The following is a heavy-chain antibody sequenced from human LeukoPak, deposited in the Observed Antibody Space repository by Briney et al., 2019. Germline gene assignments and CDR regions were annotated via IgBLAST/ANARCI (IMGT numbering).Heavy chain of an antibody. V-gene: IGHV3-66*01. J-gene: IGHJ4*02. Sequence: GGSLRLSCAASGFTFSRDWMHWVRQAPGKGLEWVSVIYSGGSTYYADSVKGRFTISRDNSKNTLYLQMNSLRAEDTAVYYCAREVSRGAAGTPYDYWGQGTLVTVSS. CDR1: GFTFSRDW. CDR3: AREVSRGAAGTPYDY. CDR2: IYSGGST. D-gene: IGHD6-13*01.